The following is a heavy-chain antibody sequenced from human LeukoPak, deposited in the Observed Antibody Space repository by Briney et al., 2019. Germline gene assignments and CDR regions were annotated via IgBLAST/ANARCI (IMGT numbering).Heavy chain of an antibody. CDR1: EFSVGSNY. CDR3: ARGPSGYHNI. V-gene: IGHV3-66*01. Sequence: GGSLRLSCAASEFSVGSNYMTWVRQAPGKGLEWVSLIYSGGSTYYADSVKGRFTISRNNSKNTLYLQMNSLRAEDTAVYYCARGPSGYHNIGGERTLVTVST. CDR2: IYSGGST. J-gene: IGHJ4*02. D-gene: IGHD5-12*01.